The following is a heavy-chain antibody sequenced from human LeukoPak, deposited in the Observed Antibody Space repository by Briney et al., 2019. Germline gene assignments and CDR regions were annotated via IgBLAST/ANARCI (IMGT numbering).Heavy chain of an antibody. J-gene: IGHJ5*02. CDR3: ARKVRSSLYNWFDP. D-gene: IGHD6-6*01. Sequence: SETLSLTCTVSGGSISSYYWSWIRQPPGKTLEWIGSIYYSGSTSYNPSLKSRVTISVDTTKNQFSLNLNSVTAADTAVYYCARKVRSSLYNWFDPWGQGTLVTVSS. V-gene: IGHV4-59*08. CDR1: GGSISSYY. CDR2: IYYSGST.